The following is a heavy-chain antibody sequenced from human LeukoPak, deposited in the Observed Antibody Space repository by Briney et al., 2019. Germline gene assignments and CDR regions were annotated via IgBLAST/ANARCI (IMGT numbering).Heavy chain of an antibody. V-gene: IGHV3-23*01. CDR2: LSASALST. Sequence: GGSLRLSCTASGLTFGNFAMSWVRQAPGRGPEWVSALSASALSTYYADSVRGRFTISRDTSNNTLFLQMNSLGAEDTAVYYCAQDRAGPTWFDPWGQGTLVTVSS. CDR3: AQDRAGPTWFDP. D-gene: IGHD6-13*01. J-gene: IGHJ5*02. CDR1: GLTFGNFA.